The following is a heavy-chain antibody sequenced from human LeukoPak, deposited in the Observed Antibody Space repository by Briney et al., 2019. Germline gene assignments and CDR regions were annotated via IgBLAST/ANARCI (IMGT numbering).Heavy chain of an antibody. CDR3: AREAEWELLHDY. J-gene: IGHJ4*02. V-gene: IGHV3-30-3*01. D-gene: IGHD1-26*01. Sequence: AGRSLRLSCAASGFTFSSYAMHWVRQAPGKGLEWVAVMSYDGSNKYYADSVKGRFTISRDNSKNTLYLQMNSLRAEDTAVYYRAREAEWELLHDYWGQGTLVTVSS. CDR2: MSYDGSNK. CDR1: GFTFSSYA.